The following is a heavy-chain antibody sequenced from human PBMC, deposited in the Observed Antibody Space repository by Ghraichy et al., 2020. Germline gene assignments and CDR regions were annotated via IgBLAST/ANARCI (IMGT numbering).Heavy chain of an antibody. CDR3: ARGRNSGSYFARTYYYYGLDV. CDR2: MNPNSGHT. J-gene: IGHJ6*02. Sequence: ASVKVSCKTSGYTFTSYDINWVRQASGQGLEWKGWMNPNSGHTGHAQNFQGRVVMTRNTSITTAYLDLSSLTSEDTAVYYCARGRNSGSYFARTYYYYGLDVWGQGTTVAVSS. CDR1: GYTFTSYD. V-gene: IGHV1-8*01. D-gene: IGHD1-26*01.